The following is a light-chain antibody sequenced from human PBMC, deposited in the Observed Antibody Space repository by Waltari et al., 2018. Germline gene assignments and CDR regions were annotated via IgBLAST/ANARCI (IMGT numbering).Light chain of an antibody. J-gene: IGLJ2*01. CDR2: LNSDGSH. CDR1: SEHSSYA. CDR3: QTWGTGIHGA. Sequence: QLVLTQSPSASASLGASVKLTCTLSSEHSSYAIAWHQQQPEKGPRYLMKLNSDGSHNKGDGIPARFAGSSSVADRYLTIASLQSEDEADYYCQTWGTGIHGAFGGGTKLTVL. V-gene: IGLV4-69*01.